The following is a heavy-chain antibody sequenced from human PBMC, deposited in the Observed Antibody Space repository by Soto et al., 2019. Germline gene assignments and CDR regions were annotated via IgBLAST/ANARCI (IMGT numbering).Heavy chain of an antibody. CDR3: AKPGMAAIRGYYYHMDV. CDR2: IKQDGSEK. J-gene: IGHJ6*02. V-gene: IGHV3-7*01. CDR1: GFTFSSYW. Sequence: PGGSLRLSCAASGFTFSSYWMSWVRQAPGKGLEWVANIKQDGSEKYYVDSVKGRFTISRDNAKNSLYLQMNSLRAEDTAVYYCAKPGMAAIRGYYYHMDVWGQGTTVTVSS. D-gene: IGHD7-27*01.